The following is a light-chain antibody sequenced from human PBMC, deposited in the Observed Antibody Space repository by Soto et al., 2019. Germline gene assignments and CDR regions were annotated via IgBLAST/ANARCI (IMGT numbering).Light chain of an antibody. CDR2: GAS. V-gene: IGKV3-15*01. CDR1: QSVSSK. J-gene: IGKJ2*01. Sequence: EIVMTQSPATLSVSPGERATLSCRASQSVSSKLAWYQQKPGQAPRLLIYGASTRATGIPARFSGSGSGTDFTLTISSLQSEYFAVYYCQQYNNWPPYTFGQGTKLEIK. CDR3: QQYNNWPPYT.